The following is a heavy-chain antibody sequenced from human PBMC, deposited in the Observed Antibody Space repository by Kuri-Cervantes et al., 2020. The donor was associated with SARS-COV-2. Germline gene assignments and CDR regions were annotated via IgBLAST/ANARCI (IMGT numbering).Heavy chain of an antibody. CDR3: ARDGLSRRKSSDYMDV. CDR2: ISAYNGNT. V-gene: IGHV1-18*01. Sequence: ASMKVSCKASGYTFTSYGISWVRQAPGQGLEWMGWISAYNGNTNYAQKLQGRVTMTTDTSTSTAYMELRSLRSDDTAVYYCARDGLSRRKSSDYMDVWGKGTTVTVSS. J-gene: IGHJ6*03. CDR1: GYTFTSYG.